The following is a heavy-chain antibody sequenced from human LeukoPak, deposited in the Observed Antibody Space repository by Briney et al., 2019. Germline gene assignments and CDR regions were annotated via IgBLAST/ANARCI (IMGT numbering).Heavy chain of an antibody. V-gene: IGHV1-18*01. CDR1: GYTFTSYG. CDR2: ISAYNGNT. D-gene: IGHD3-3*01. J-gene: IGHJ4*02. Sequence: ASVKVSCKASGYTFTSYGISWVRQAPGQGLEWMGWISAYNGNTNYAQKFQGRVTMTRDTSISTAYMELGRLRSDDTAVYYCARASQLRFLEWLFDYWGQGTLVTVSS. CDR3: ARASQLRFLEWLFDY.